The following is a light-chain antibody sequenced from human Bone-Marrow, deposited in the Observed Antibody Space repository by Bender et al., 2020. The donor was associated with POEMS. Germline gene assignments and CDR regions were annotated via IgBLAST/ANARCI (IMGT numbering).Light chain of an antibody. Sequence: QSALTQPPSASGSPGQSVTISCTGPSSDVGAYNYVSWYQQHPGKAPKLMIYEVTKRPSGVPDRFSGSKSGNTASLTVSGLRSEDEADYYCAAWDDRLTGWVFGGGTKLTVL. CDR2: EVT. CDR3: AAWDDRLTGWV. CDR1: SSDVGAYNY. V-gene: IGLV2-8*01. J-gene: IGLJ3*02.